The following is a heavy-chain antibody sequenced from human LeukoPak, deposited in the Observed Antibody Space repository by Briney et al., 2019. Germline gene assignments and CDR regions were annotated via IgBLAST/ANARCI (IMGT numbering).Heavy chain of an antibody. CDR1: GYTSTSYG. CDR2: ISAYNGNT. CDR3: AVIHDSSGYEPNY. Sequence: ASVKVSCKASGYTSTSYGISWVRQAPGQGLEWMGWISAYNGNTNYAQKLQGRVTMTTDTSTSTAYMELSSLRSEDTAVYYCAVIHDSSGYEPNYWGQGTLVTVSS. V-gene: IGHV1-18*01. J-gene: IGHJ4*02. D-gene: IGHD3-22*01.